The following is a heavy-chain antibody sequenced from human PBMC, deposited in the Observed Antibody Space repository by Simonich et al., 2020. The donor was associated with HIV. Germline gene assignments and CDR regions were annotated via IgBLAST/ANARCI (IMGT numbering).Heavy chain of an antibody. CDR3: TRRSGYDFDY. J-gene: IGHJ4*02. CDR1: GGSFSGYY. V-gene: IGHV4-34*01. CDR2: INHREST. Sequence: QVHLQQWGAGLLKPSETLSLTCAVYGGSFSGYYWNWIRQPPGKGLEWIGEINHRESTNYNPSLKSRVTISVDTSKNQFSLKLSSVTAADTAMYYCTRRSGYDFDYWGQGTLVTVSS. D-gene: IGHD5-12*01.